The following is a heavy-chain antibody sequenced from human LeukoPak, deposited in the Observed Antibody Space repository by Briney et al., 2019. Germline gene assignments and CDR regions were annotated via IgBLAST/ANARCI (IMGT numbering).Heavy chain of an antibody. CDR2: IYYSGST. CDR1: GGSISSYY. D-gene: IGHD6-19*01. Sequence: SETLSLTCTVSGGSISSYYWSWIRQPPGKGLEWIGYIYYSGSTNYNPSLKSRVTMSVDTSKNQFSLKLSSVTAADTAVYYCARGGYTSANDYWGQGTLVTVSS. CDR3: ARGGYTSANDY. J-gene: IGHJ4*02. V-gene: IGHV4-59*01.